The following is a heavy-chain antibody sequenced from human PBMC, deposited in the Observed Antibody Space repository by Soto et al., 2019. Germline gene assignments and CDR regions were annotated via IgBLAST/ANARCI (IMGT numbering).Heavy chain of an antibody. CDR1: GYAFEDYA. CDR3: AKVGQLDITTGHAYFDH. Sequence: GGSLRLSCATSGYAFEDYAMHWVRQVPGKGLEWVSLISWDSESTYYADPVKGRFTVSRDNSEKSLYLQMNSVRVDDTALYYCAKVGQLDITTGHAYFDHWGQGTLVTVSS. V-gene: IGHV3-43D*04. J-gene: IGHJ4*02. D-gene: IGHD5-12*01. CDR2: ISWDSEST.